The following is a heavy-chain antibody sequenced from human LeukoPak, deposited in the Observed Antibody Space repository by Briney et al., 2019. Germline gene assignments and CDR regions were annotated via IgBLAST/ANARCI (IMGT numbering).Heavy chain of an antibody. Sequence: SETLSLTCAVYGGSFSGYYWSWIRQPPGKGLEWIGYIYYSGSTNYNPSLKSRVTISVDTSKNQFSLKLSSVTAADTAVYYCARRRCSGGSCYWGKYYFDYWGQGTLVTVSS. CDR1: GGSFSGYY. V-gene: IGHV4-59*01. J-gene: IGHJ4*02. CDR3: ARRRCSGGSCYWGKYYFDY. CDR2: IYYSGST. D-gene: IGHD2-15*01.